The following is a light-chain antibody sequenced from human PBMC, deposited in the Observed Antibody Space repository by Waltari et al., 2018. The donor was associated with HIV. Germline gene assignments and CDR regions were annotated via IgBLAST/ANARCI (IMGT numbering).Light chain of an antibody. CDR2: RNN. Sequence: QSVLSQPPSASGTPGQRVTISCSGSSSNIGRFYVYWYRQVPGTTPQLLIYRNNQRPSAVPDRFSGSKSGTSASLAISGLRSEDEAYYYCAAWNDNLSGVVFGGGTELTVL. CDR3: AAWNDNLSGVV. J-gene: IGLJ2*01. CDR1: SSNIGRFY. V-gene: IGLV1-47*01.